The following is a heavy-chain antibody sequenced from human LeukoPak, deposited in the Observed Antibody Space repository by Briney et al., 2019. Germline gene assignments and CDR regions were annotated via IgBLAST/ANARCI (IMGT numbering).Heavy chain of an antibody. CDR3: AKDRSYYDSSGYLYY. CDR1: GFTFSSYA. CDR2: ISGSGGST. D-gene: IGHD3-22*01. Sequence: GGSLRLSCAASGFTFSSYAMSWVRPAPGEGVEWVSAISGSGGSTYYAESVKGRFTISRDNSKNTLYLQMNSLRAEDTAVYYCAKDRSYYDSSGYLYYWGQGTLVTVSS. V-gene: IGHV3-23*01. J-gene: IGHJ4*02.